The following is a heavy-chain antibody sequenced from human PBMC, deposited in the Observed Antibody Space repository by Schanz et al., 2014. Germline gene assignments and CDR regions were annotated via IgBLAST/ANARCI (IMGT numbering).Heavy chain of an antibody. V-gene: IGHV4-59*08. J-gene: IGHJ4*02. CDR1: GDSISGYY. D-gene: IGHD3-9*01. Sequence: QVQLQESGPGLVKPSETLSLTCTVSGDSISGYYWNWIRQPPGKRLEWIGYIYFSGSTNYTPSLKSRVPISVDSPKTQFSLKLPSVTAADTAVYYCARETISYDLLTGYSRGAFDYWGQGTLVTVSS. CDR2: IYFSGST. CDR3: ARETISYDLLTGYSRGAFDY.